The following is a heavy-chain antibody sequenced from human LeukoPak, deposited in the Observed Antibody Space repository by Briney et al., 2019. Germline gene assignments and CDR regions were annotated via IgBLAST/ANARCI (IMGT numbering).Heavy chain of an antibody. Sequence: ASVKVSCKASGYTFTDYYIHWVRQAPGQGLEWTGWINPFSGGTNYEQNFQGSVTMTRDTSISTAYMELSRLRSDDTAVYYCARDLFVTKGIDFWGQGTLVTVSS. V-gene: IGHV1-2*02. CDR2: INPFSGGT. J-gene: IGHJ4*02. CDR3: ARDLFVTKGIDF. D-gene: IGHD2-21*02. CDR1: GYTFTDYY.